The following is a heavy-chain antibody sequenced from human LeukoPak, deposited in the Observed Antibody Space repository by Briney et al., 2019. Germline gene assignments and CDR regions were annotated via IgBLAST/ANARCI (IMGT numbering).Heavy chain of an antibody. V-gene: IGHV3-66*01. Sequence: GGSLSLSCAVSGFTFNNAWRNWLRQAPVKGLEWVAVIHSDGSTFYADSVKDRFTISRDNSKNTLYFQMNSLRAEDTAVYYCARGGSSYGGIDYWGQGTLVTVSS. CDR3: ARGGSSYGGIDY. CDR2: IHSDGST. J-gene: IGHJ4*02. CDR1: GFTFNNAW. D-gene: IGHD5-18*01.